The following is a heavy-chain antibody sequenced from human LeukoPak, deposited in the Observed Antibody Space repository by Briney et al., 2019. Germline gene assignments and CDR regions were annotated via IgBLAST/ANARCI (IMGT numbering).Heavy chain of an antibody. CDR1: GASIRSGDYY. J-gene: IGHJ3*02. V-gene: IGHV4-30-4*01. Sequence: SETLSLTCTVSGASIRSGDYYWSWIRQPPGKGLEWIGYIYDSGSTYYNPSLRSRITISVDTSENRFSLKLSSVTATDTAVYYCARGCSGGSCYGAFDIWGQGTMVTVSS. CDR3: ARGCSGGSCYGAFDI. D-gene: IGHD2-15*01. CDR2: IYDSGST.